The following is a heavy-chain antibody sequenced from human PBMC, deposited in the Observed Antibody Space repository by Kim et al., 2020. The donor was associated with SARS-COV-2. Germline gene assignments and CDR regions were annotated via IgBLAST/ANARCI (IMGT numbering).Heavy chain of an antibody. CDR3: SRGEVTMVRGVILGLFGY. V-gene: IGHV1-69*04. CDR1: GGTFSSYA. Sequence: SVKVSCKASGGTFSSYAISWVRQAPGQGLECMGRIIPILGIANYAQKFQGRVTSTAEKSTSTAYMELSSLRSEDTAVYYCSRGEVTMVRGVILGLFGYWGQRPLITVSS. J-gene: IGHJ4*02. CDR2: IIPILGIA. D-gene: IGHD3-10*01.